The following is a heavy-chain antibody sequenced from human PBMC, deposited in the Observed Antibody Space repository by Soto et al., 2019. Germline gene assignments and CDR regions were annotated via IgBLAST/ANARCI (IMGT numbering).Heavy chain of an antibody. CDR3: ARVGERYHYGSGSYYTYYYYGMDV. D-gene: IGHD3-10*01. CDR1: GYTFTSYG. V-gene: IGHV1-18*04. Sequence: GASVKVSCKASGYTFTSYGISWVRQAPGQGLEWMGWISAYNGNTNYAQKLQGRVTMTTDTSTSTAYMELRSLRSDDTAVYYCARVGERYHYGSGSYYTYYYYGMDVWGQGTTVTVSS. J-gene: IGHJ6*02. CDR2: ISAYNGNT.